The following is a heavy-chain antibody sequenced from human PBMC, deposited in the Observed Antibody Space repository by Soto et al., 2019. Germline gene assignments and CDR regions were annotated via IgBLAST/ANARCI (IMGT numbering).Heavy chain of an antibody. Sequence: QLHLVQSGAVVKKPGSSVTVSCSASGYPVTAYYMHWVRQAPGRGLEWMGGINPATGAAKSTQTCQGRVTMTRDTSTSTVFMELSGLTSEDTAVFYCARGGGVGVAGSAAFDMWGQGTLVTVSS. J-gene: IGHJ3*02. CDR2: INPATGAA. D-gene: IGHD3-3*01. CDR1: GYPVTAYY. V-gene: IGHV1-2*02. CDR3: ARGGGVGVAGSAAFDM.